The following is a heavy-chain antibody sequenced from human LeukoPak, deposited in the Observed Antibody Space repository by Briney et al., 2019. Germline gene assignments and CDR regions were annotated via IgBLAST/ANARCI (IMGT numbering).Heavy chain of an antibody. CDR3: AKDRAAARYYYNGMDV. Sequence: GGSLRLSCAASGFTFDDYAMHWVRQAPGKGLEWVSGISWNSGSIGYADSVKGRFTISRDNAKNSLYLQMNSLRAEDTALYYCAKDRAAARYYYNGMDVWGQGTTVTVSS. D-gene: IGHD6-13*01. CDR2: ISWNSGSI. V-gene: IGHV3-9*01. J-gene: IGHJ6*02. CDR1: GFTFDDYA.